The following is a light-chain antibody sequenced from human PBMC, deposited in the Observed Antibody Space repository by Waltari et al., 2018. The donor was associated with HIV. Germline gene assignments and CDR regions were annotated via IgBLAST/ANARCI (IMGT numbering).Light chain of an antibody. CDR1: QSVSTY. CDR3: QVRISSWT. V-gene: IGKV3-11*01. J-gene: IGKJ1*01. CDR2: DAS. Sequence: IVLTQSPASLALSPGEAATLSCRTSQSVSTYLAWSQQRPGQAPRLLIYDASKRAPGIPDRFTGSVSGTDFVHAGSSLEAEDYGVFYCQVRISSWTFGRGTTV.